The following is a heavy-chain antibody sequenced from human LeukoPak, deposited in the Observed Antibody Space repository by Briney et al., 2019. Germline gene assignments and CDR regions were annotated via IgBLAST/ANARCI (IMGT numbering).Heavy chain of an antibody. CDR3: AKGSYYDSSGSFYSDY. V-gene: IGHV3-23*01. D-gene: IGHD3-22*01. CDR1: GFTFSTYT. J-gene: IGHJ4*02. Sequence: GGSLRLSCAASGFTFSTYTMYWVRHPPGKRLEWVSIIGNNGGGIHYADSVKGRFTISRDNFKNALYLQMNSLRVEDTAVYYCAKGSYYDSSGSFYSDYWGQGTLVTVSS. CDR2: IGNNGGGI.